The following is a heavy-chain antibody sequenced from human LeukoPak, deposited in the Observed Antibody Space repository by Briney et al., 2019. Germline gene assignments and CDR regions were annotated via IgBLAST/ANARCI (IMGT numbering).Heavy chain of an antibody. D-gene: IGHD2-8*02. CDR3: ARRKFPFTGSTGFDYLDP. CDR1: GDTFIKFP. J-gene: IGHJ5*02. V-gene: IGHV1-69*02. CDR2: IIPILNIT. Sequence: GASVKVSCKASGDTFIKFPINWVRQAPGQGLEWMGRIIPILNITTYAQKFQGRVTITADQSSSTAFLEMTSLRSDDTAVYYCARRKFPFTGSTGFDYLDPWGQGTLVTVSS.